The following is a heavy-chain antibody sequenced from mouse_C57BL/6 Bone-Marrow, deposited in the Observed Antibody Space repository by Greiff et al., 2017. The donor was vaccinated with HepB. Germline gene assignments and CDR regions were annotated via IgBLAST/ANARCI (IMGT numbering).Heavy chain of an antibody. D-gene: IGHD2-2*01. CDR2: ISSGGDYI. Sequence: EVMLVESGEGLVKPGGSLKLSCAASGFTFSSYAMSWVRQTPEKRLEWVAYISSGGDYIYYADTVKGRFTISRDNARNTLYLQMSSLKSEDTAMYYCTRGTVTTWGYAMDYWGQGTSVTVSS. CDR3: TRGTVTTWGYAMDY. V-gene: IGHV5-9-1*02. CDR1: GFTFSSYA. J-gene: IGHJ4*01.